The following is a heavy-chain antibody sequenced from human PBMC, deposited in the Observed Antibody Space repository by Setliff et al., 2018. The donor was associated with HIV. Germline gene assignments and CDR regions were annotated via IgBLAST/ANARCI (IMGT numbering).Heavy chain of an antibody. CDR2: INPSGDRT. Sequence: GASVKVSCKASGYTFSSYYMHWVRQAPGQGLEWMGIINPSGDRTTYTRKFQGRVTMTRDTSTNTVYLELSSLKAEDTAMYYCARGCNGGNCYHRSGWFDPWGQGTLVTVSS. V-gene: IGHV1-46*01. CDR1: GYTFSSYY. CDR3: ARGCNGGNCYHRSGWFDP. D-gene: IGHD2-15*01. J-gene: IGHJ5*02.